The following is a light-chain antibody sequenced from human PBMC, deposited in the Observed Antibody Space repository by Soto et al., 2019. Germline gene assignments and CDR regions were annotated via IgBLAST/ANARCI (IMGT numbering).Light chain of an antibody. CDR1: QSVSSSY. J-gene: IGKJ1*01. CDR3: QQYGSSPQT. V-gene: IGKV3-20*01. Sequence: EIVLTQSPGTLSLSPGERATLSCRASQSVSSSYLAWYQQKPGQAPRLLIYGASSRATGIPDRFSGSGSGTDFTLTISRLEPEDFAVYYCQQYGSSPQTFGQGTXV. CDR2: GAS.